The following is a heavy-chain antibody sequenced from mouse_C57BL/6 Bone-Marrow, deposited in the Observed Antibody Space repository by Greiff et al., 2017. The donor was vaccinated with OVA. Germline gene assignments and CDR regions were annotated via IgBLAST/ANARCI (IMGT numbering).Heavy chain of an antibody. D-gene: IGHD1-1*01. CDR2: ISSGGSYT. CDR3: ARGDYYGSSPFAY. Sequence: EVQLVESGGDLVKPGGSLKLSCAASGFTFSSYGMSWVRQTPDKRLEWVATISSGGSYTYYPDSVKGRFTISRDNAKNTLYLQMSSLKSEDTAMYYWARGDYYGSSPFAYWGQGTLVTVSA. V-gene: IGHV5-6*01. CDR1: GFTFSSYG. J-gene: IGHJ3*01.